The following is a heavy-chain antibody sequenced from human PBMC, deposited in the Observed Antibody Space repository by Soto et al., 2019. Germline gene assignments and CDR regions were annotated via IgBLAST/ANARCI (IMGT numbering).Heavy chain of an antibody. D-gene: IGHD3-3*01. CDR2: ISGSGSNK. V-gene: IGHV3-23*01. CDR1: GFTFSSYA. CDR3: AREIRFLEREYYYYYYGMDV. Sequence: GGSLRLSCAASGFTFSSYAMSWVRQAPGKGLEWVSAISGSGSNKYYADSVKGRFTISRDNSKNTLYLQMNSLRAEDTAVYYCAREIRFLEREYYYYYYGMDVWGQGTTVTVSS. J-gene: IGHJ6*02.